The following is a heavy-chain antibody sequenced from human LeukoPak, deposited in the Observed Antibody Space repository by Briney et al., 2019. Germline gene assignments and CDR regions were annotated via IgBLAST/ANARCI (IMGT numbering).Heavy chain of an antibody. J-gene: IGHJ4*02. D-gene: IGHD5-18*01. Sequence: SETLSLTCAVYGGSFSGYYWSWIRQPPGKGLEWIGEINHSGSTNYNPSLKILVTISVDTSKNQFSLKLSSVTAADTAVYYCARVPRGYSYGSDNHPIDYWGQGTLVTVSS. CDR3: ARVPRGYSYGSDNHPIDY. V-gene: IGHV4-34*01. CDR1: GGSFSGYY. CDR2: INHSGST.